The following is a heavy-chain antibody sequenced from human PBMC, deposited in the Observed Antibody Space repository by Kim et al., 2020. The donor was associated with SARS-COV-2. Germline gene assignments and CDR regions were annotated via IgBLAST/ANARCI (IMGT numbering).Heavy chain of an antibody. J-gene: IGHJ4*02. V-gene: IGHV4-39*01. Sequence: GSTYYNPSLKSRVTISVDTSKNQFSLKLSSVTAADTAVYYCAVDLRYVDYWGQGTLVTVSS. CDR3: AVDLRYVDY. CDR2: GST. D-gene: IGHD4-17*01.